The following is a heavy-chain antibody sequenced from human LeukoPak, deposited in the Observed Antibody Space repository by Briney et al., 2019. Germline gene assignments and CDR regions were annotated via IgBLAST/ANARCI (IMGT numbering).Heavy chain of an antibody. CDR1: GASITGGRYY. V-gene: IGHV4-61*02. CDR3: ARVLTNNGDRFES. D-gene: IGHD4-17*01. J-gene: IGHJ4*02. CDR2: IYTRGST. Sequence: SESLSLTCTVSGASITGGRYYWTWLRQPAGKALDWIGRIYTRGSTTYNPSLKRRGTISQALSQNQMSLKLNSLTAADTAAYYCARVLTNNGDRFESWGPGTLVTASS.